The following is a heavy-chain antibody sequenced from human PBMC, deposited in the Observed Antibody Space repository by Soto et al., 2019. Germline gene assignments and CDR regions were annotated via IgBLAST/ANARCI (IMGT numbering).Heavy chain of an antibody. CDR3: ARESASDAFDI. CDR2: MNPNSGNT. J-gene: IGHJ3*02. Sequence: QVQLVQSGAEVKKPGASVKVSCKASGYTFTTYNINWVRQAPGQGLEWMGWMNPNSGNTGYAQKFQGRVTMTGNTSISTAYMELSSLRSEDTAVFYCARESASDAFDIWGQGTMVTVSS. CDR1: GYTFTTYN. V-gene: IGHV1-8*01.